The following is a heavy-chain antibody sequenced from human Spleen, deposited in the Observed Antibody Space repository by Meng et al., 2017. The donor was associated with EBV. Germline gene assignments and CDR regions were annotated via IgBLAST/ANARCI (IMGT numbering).Heavy chain of an antibody. CDR1: GDSISSSNW. D-gene: IGHD6-6*01. CDR2: IYHSGST. J-gene: IGHJ5*02. CDR3: ARDRGAQYSGWFDP. V-gene: IGHV4-4*02. Sequence: VQLQGSGPGLVKPSETLSLTCAVPGDSISSSNWWSWVRQPSGKGLEWIGEIYHSGSTNYNPSLKSRVTISIDKSENQFSLKLTSVTAADTALYYCARDRGAQYSGWFDPWGPGTLVTVSS.